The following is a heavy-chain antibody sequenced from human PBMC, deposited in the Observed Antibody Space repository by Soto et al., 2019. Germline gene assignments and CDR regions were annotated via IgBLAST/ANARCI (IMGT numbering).Heavy chain of an antibody. CDR3: ARGIAPDGTVEY. D-gene: IGHD6-13*01. CDR1: GYTFTSYA. Sequence: ASVKVSCKASGYTFTSYAMHWVRQAPGQRLEWMGWINAGNGNTKYSQKFQGRVTITRDTSASTAYMELSSLRSEDTAVYYCARGIAPDGTVEYLCQGTLHNVSS. V-gene: IGHV1-3*01. CDR2: INAGNGNT. J-gene: IGHJ4*02.